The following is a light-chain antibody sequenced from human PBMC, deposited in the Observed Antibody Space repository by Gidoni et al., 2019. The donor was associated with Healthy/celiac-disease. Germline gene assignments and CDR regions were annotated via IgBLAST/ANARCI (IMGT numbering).Light chain of an antibody. CDR2: GAS. CDR3: QQYNNWLFT. CDR1: QSVSSN. V-gene: IGKV3-15*01. Sequence: EIVMTQSPATLSVSPGERATLSCRASQSVSSNLAWYQQKPVQAPRLLIYGASTRATGIPARFSGSGSGTEFTRTISSLQSEDFAVYYCQQYNNWLFTFGPXTKVDIK. J-gene: IGKJ3*01.